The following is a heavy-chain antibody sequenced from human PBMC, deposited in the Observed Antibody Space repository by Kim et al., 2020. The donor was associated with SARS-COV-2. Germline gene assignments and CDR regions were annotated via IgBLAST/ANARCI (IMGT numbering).Heavy chain of an antibody. CDR2: IYPGDSDT. CDR3: ACTVTPRGDAFDI. Sequence: GESLKISCKGSGYSFTSYWIGWVRQMPGKGLEWMGIIYPGDSDTRYSPSFQGQVTISADKSISTAYLQWSSLKASDTAMYYCACTVTPRGDAFDIWGQGTMVTVSS. D-gene: IGHD4-17*01. V-gene: IGHV5-51*01. J-gene: IGHJ3*02. CDR1: GYSFTSYW.